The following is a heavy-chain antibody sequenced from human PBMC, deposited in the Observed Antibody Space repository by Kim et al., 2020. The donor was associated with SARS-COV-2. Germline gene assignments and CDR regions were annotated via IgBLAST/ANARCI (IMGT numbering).Heavy chain of an antibody. CDR2: IYYSGST. Sequence: SETLSLTCTVSGGSISSYYWSWIRQPPGKGLEWIGYIYYSGSTNYNPSLKSRVTISVDTSKNQFSLKLSSVTAADTAVYYCARQPLRHNWFDPWGQGTLVTVSS. J-gene: IGHJ5*02. CDR1: GGSISSYY. CDR3: ARQPLRHNWFDP. V-gene: IGHV4-59*13. D-gene: IGHD4-17*01.